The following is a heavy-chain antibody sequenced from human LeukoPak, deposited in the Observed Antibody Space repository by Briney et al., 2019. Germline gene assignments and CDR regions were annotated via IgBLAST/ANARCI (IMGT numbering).Heavy chain of an antibody. V-gene: IGHV3-48*04. CDR1: GFTFSIYS. D-gene: IGHD4-23*01. J-gene: IGHJ4*02. CDR3: ARDQGDYGSNPGPAYFHY. CDR2: ISSSSGTI. Sequence: PGGSLRLSCAASGFTFSIYSMNWVRQAPGKGLEWVSYISSSSGTIYYTDSVKGRFTISRDNAKDSLYLQMNSLRAEDTAVYYCARDQGDYGSNPGPAYFHYWGQGTLVTVSS.